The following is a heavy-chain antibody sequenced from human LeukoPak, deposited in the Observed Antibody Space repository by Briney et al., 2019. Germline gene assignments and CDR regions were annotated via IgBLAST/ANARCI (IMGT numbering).Heavy chain of an antibody. D-gene: IGHD1-26*01. Sequence: GGSLRLSCAASGFTFTNYAMAWVRQAPGKGLEWVSALTGGGGTTFYADSVRGRFTISRDDSKSTLYLQMNTLRAEDTAIYYCAKDAGPRGTYSGLFDYWGQGTLVAVSP. V-gene: IGHV3-23*01. CDR3: AKDAGPRGTYSGLFDY. J-gene: IGHJ4*02. CDR2: LTGGGGTT. CDR1: GFTFTNYA.